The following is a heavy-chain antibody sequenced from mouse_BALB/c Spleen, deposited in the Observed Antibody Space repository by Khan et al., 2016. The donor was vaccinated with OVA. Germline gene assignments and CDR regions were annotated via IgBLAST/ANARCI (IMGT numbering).Heavy chain of an antibody. J-gene: IGHJ3*01. D-gene: IGHD2-4*01. V-gene: IGHV2-2*02. CDR3: ARNYDYDEGLSY. Sequence: VELVESGPGLVQPSQSLSITCTVSGFSSTSYGVHWVRQSPGKGLEWLGVIWSGGSTDYNAAFISRLSISKDNSKSQVFFKLNNLQANDTAIYYCARNYDYDEGLSYWGQGTLVTVSA. CDR2: IWSGGST. CDR1: GFSSTSYG.